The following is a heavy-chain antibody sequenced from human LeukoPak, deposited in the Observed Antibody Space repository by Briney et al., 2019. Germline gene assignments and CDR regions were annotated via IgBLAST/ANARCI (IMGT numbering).Heavy chain of an antibody. D-gene: IGHD2-15*01. J-gene: IGHJ4*02. CDR3: AGRSGPDDY. CDR1: GFTFSSYA. CDR2: ISGSGEST. Sequence: GGSLRLSCAASGFTFSSYAMSWVRQAPGKGLECVSAISGSGESTYYADSVKGRFTISRDNSKNTLYLQMNSLRVEDTAVYYCAGRSGPDDYWGQGTLVTVSS. V-gene: IGHV3-23*01.